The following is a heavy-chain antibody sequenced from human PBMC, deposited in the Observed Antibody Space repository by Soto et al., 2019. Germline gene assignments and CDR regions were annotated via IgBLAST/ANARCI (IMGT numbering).Heavy chain of an antibody. V-gene: IGHV4-59*01. CDR2: MYNTGST. D-gene: IGHD2-21*02. Sequence: QEQLQESGPGLVKPSETLSLTCTVSGGSISGYYWSWIRQPPGKGLEWIGYMYNTGSTVYNPSFKSRVTISVDTSKNQFSLKLNSVTAADTAVYYCARDLWGYCGTDCYPLDVW. CDR3: ARDLWGYCGTDCYPLDV. J-gene: IGHJ6*01. CDR1: GGSISGYY.